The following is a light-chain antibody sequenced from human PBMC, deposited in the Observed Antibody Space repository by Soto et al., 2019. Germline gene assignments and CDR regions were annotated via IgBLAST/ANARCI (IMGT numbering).Light chain of an antibody. J-gene: IGKJ1*01. V-gene: IGKV1-5*03. CDR1: QSVSTW. Sequence: DIQMTQSPSTLSASVGDRVTITWRASQSVSTWLAWYQQKPGKAPQVLISMASTLESGVPSRFSGSGSGTEFTLTISSLQPDDFATYYCQQYNSYSGTFGQGTKVDIK. CDR2: MAS. CDR3: QQYNSYSGT.